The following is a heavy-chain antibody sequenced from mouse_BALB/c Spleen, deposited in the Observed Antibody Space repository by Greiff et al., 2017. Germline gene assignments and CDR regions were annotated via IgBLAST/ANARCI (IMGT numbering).Heavy chain of an antibody. Sequence: EESGPGLVKPSQSLSLTCSVTGYSITSGYYWNWIRQFPGNKLEWMGYISYDGSNNYNPSLKNRISITRDTSKNQFFLKLNSVTTEDTATYYCARESSNYFDYWGQGTTLTVSS. D-gene: IGHD1-3*01. V-gene: IGHV3-6*02. J-gene: IGHJ2*01. CDR3: ARESSNYFDY. CDR1: GYSITSGYY. CDR2: ISYDGSN.